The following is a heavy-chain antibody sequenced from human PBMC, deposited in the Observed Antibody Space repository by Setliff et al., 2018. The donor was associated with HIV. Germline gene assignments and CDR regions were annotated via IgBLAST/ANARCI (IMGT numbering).Heavy chain of an antibody. D-gene: IGHD3-22*01. CDR2: VYYSGST. CDR3: ARANYYEGYYMDV. Sequence: TLSLTCTVSGGSISSYYWTWIRQPPGEGLEWIGYVYYSGSTIYNPSLNSRVTISVDTSKNQFSLKLSSVTAVDTAVYYCARANYYEGYYMDVWGKGTTVTVSS. J-gene: IGHJ6*03. CDR1: GGSISSYY. V-gene: IGHV4-59*01.